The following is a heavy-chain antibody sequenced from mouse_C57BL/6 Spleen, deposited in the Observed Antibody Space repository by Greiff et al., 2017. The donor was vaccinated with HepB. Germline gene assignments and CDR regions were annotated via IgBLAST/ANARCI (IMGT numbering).Heavy chain of an antibody. Sequence: QVQLQQSGAELVRPGASVKLSCKASGYTFTDYYINWVKQRPGQGLEWIARIYPGSGNTYYNEKFKGKATLTAEKSSSTAYMQLSSLTSEDSAVYCCARGDSNYWYFDVWGTGTTVTVSS. CDR3: ARGDSNYWYFDV. J-gene: IGHJ1*03. CDR2: IYPGSGNT. D-gene: IGHD2-5*01. V-gene: IGHV1-76*01. CDR1: GYTFTDYY.